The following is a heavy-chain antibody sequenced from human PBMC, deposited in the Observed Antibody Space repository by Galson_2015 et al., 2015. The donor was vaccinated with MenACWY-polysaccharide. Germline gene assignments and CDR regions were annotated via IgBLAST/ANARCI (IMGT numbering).Heavy chain of an antibody. D-gene: IGHD3-22*01. V-gene: IGHV1-8*01. J-gene: IGHJ5*02. Sequence: SCKASGYSFSSYDINWVRQTTGQGLEWMGWMNPNSGNTGYAQKFQGRVTMTRNTSISIAYMELSSLRSEDTAVYYCARGGKYYYDSSGYLNWFDPWARGPWSPSPQ. CDR3: ARGGKYYYDSSGYLNWFDP. CDR1: GYSFSSYD. CDR2: MNPNSGNT.